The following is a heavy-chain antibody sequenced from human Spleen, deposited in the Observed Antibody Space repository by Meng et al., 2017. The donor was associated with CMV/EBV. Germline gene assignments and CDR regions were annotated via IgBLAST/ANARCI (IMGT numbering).Heavy chain of an antibody. CDR1: GGSISSGDYY. CDR3: ARGRRAAAGVDY. J-gene: IGHJ4*02. Sequence: QVQLQESGPGLVKPSQXLSLTRTVSGGSISSGDYYWSWIRQPPGKGLEWIGYIYYSGSTYYNPSLKSRVTISVDTSKNQFSLKLSSVTAADTAVYYCARGRRAAAGVDYWGQGTLVTVAS. D-gene: IGHD6-13*01. CDR2: IYYSGST. V-gene: IGHV4-30-4*08.